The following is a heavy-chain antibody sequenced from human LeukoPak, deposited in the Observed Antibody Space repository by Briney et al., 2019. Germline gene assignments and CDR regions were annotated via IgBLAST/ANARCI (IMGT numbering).Heavy chain of an antibody. J-gene: IGHJ5*02. CDR1: GGSISSGDYY. Sequence: SQTLSLTCTVSGGSISSGDYYWSWIRQPPGKGLEWIGYIYYSGSTYYNPSLKSRVTISVDTSKNQSSLKLSSVTAADTAVYYCARVRGSSWYFAFDPWGQGTLVTVSS. D-gene: IGHD6-13*01. CDR3: ARVRGSSWYFAFDP. CDR2: IYYSGST. V-gene: IGHV4-30-4*08.